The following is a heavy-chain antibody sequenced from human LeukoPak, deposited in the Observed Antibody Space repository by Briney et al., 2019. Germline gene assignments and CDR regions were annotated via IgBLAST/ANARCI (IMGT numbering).Heavy chain of an antibody. CDR2: IDWDDDK. Sequence: SGPTLVNPTQTLTLTCTFSGFSLSTSGMCVSWIRQPPGKALEWLALIDWDDDKYYSTSLKTRPTISKDTSKNQVVLTMTNMDPVDTATYYCARTTYYYDSSGPEFDYWGQGTLVTVSS. V-gene: IGHV2-70*01. D-gene: IGHD3-22*01. CDR3: ARTTYYYDSSGPEFDY. J-gene: IGHJ4*02. CDR1: GFSLSTSGMC.